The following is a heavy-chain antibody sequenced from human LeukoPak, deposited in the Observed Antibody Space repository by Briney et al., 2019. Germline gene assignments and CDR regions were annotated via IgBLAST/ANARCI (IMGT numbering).Heavy chain of an antibody. Sequence: SETLSLTCAVYGESFSGYYWSWIRQPPGKGLEWIGEINHSGSTNYNPSLKSRVTISVDTSKNQFSLKLSSVTAADTAVYYCARGPAYGDSTFDPWGQGTLVTVSS. D-gene: IGHD4-17*01. CDR1: GESFSGYY. CDR2: INHSGST. V-gene: IGHV4-34*01. J-gene: IGHJ5*02. CDR3: ARGPAYGDSTFDP.